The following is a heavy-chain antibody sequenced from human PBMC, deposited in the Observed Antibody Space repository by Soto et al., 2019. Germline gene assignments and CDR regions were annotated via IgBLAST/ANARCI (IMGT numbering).Heavy chain of an antibody. Sequence: GSLRLSCAASGFTLRTYTMNWVRQAPGKGLEWVSSISISSSDRYYADSVRGRFTISRDNAKNALYLQMNSLRADDTAVYFCVRGMNPLFGGQGTLVTVPQ. CDR2: ISISSSDR. CDR1: GFTLRTYT. J-gene: IGHJ4*01. CDR3: VRGMNPLF. V-gene: IGHV3-21*06.